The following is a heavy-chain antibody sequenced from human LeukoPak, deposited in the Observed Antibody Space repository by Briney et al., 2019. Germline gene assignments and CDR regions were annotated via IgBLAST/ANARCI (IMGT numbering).Heavy chain of an antibody. D-gene: IGHD2-2*01. CDR3: ARGRTGAAALDF. J-gene: IGHJ4*02. V-gene: IGHV4-34*01. CDR1: GGSFSGHY. CDR2: STHSGST. Sequence: SETLSLTCAVYGGSFSGHYWTYIRQPPGKGLEWIGESTHSGSTNYNPSPKSRLTISVDTSKNQFSLKLTSLTAADTAVYYCARGRTGAAALDFWGPGTLVTVSS.